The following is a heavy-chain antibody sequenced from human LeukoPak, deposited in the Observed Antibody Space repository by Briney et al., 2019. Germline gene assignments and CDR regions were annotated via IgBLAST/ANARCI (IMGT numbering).Heavy chain of an antibody. Sequence: PSETLSLTCTVSGDSISSSSYYWGWIRQPPGKGLEWIGSIYYTGSAYYSPSLQSRVTISVDTSKNQFSLKLSSVTAADTAVYYCARVFSGYVDVWGKGTTVTVSS. CDR3: ARVFSGYVDV. V-gene: IGHV4-39*07. CDR1: GDSISSSSYY. J-gene: IGHJ6*03. D-gene: IGHD2/OR15-2a*01. CDR2: IYYTGSA.